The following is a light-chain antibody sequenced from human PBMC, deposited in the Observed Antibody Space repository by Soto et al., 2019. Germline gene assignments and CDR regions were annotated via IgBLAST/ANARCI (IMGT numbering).Light chain of an antibody. Sequence: DIQMTQSPSSLSASVGDRVTITCRASQSISTYLNWYQQKPGKAPKLLIYGVFSLESGVPSRFSGSEAGTEFTLTISSLQPEDFAIYYCQQSYSTPPTFGQGTKVEIK. J-gene: IGKJ2*01. CDR3: QQSYSTPPT. V-gene: IGKV1-39*01. CDR2: GVF. CDR1: QSISTY.